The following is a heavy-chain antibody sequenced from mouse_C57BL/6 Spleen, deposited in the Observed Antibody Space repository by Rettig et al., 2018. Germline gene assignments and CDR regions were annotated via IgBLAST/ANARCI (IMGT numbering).Heavy chain of an antibody. CDR1: GFNIKDDY. CDR3: TSHYY. V-gene: IGHV14-4*01. J-gene: IGHJ2*01. CDR2: IDPENGDT. Sequence: SGFNIKDDYMHWVKQRPEQGLEWIGWIDPENGDTEYASKFQGKATITADTSSNTAYLQPSSMTSEDTAVYYCTSHYYWGQGTILTVSS.